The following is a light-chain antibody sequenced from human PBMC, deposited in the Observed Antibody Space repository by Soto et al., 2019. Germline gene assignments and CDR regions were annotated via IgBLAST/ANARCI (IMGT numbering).Light chain of an antibody. CDR2: DVS. CDR1: SSDVGSYHL. J-gene: IGLJ2*01. CDR3: CSYAGSCVV. Sequence: QSALTQPASVSGSPGQSITISCTGSSSDVGSYHLVSWYQQFPGKAPKLIIYDVSKRPSGVPDRFSGSKSGNTASLTISGLQAEDEADYYCCSYAGSCVVFGGGTKVTVL. V-gene: IGLV2-23*02.